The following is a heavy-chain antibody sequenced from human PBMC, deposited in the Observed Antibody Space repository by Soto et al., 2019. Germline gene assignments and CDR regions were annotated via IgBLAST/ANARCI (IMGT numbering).Heavy chain of an antibody. CDR1: GDSISSSSQY. CDR3: ARHWIAGSSIP. D-gene: IGHD2-21*01. Sequence: LSLTCSVSGDSISSSSQYWGWIRQPPGKGLEWIGSIHYSGTSYYNPSLKSRVTIFVDTSKNQLSLKLSSVTAAGTAVYYCARHWIAGSSIPWGQGTLVTVSS. J-gene: IGHJ5*02. V-gene: IGHV4-39*01. CDR2: IHYSGTS.